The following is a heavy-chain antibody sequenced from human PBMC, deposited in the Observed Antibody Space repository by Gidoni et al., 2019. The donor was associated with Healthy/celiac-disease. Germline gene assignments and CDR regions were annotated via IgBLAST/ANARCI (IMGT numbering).Heavy chain of an antibody. CDR1: GYTFTSSS. CDR2: INPSGGST. V-gene: IGHV1-46*01. D-gene: IGHD6-19*01. J-gene: IGHJ4*02. CDR3: ARDVGAYSSGWAFDY. Sequence: QVQLVQSGPEVKQPGASVKVSCKASGYTFTSSSMHWVRQAPGQGLEWMGVINPSGGSTSYAEKFQGRVTMTRDTSTSTVYMELSSLRSEDTAVYYCARDVGAYSSGWAFDYWGQGTLVTVSS.